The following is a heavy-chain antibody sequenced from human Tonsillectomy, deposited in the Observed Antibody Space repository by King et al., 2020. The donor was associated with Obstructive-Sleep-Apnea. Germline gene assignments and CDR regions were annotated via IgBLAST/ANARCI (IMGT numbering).Heavy chain of an antibody. V-gene: IGHV1-69*09. D-gene: IGHD4/OR15-4a*01. Sequence: QLVQSGAEVKKPGSSVKVSCKASRGTFSSFAISWVRQAPGQGLEWMGRIIPILDIANYAQKFQGKFTITADKSTSTAYMEMSSLRSEDTAVYYCATSAPMVNPINYYFDYWGQGTLVTVSS. CDR2: IIPILDIA. CDR1: RGTFSSFA. CDR3: ATSAPMVNPINYYFDY. J-gene: IGHJ4*02.